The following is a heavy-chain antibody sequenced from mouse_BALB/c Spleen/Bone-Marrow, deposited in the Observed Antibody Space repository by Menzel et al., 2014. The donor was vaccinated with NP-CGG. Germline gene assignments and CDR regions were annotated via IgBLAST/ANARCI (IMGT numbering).Heavy chain of an antibody. V-gene: IGHV14-3*02. D-gene: IGHD1-1*01. Sequence: EVKLVESGAELVKPGASVKLSCTASGFNIKDTYMHWVKQRPEQGLEWIGRIDPANGDTKYDPKLQGKATITADTSSNTAYLQLSSLTSEDTAVYYCAMYYYGSSLFAYWGQGTLVTVSA. CDR1: GFNIKDTY. J-gene: IGHJ3*01. CDR2: IDPANGDT. CDR3: AMYYYGSSLFAY.